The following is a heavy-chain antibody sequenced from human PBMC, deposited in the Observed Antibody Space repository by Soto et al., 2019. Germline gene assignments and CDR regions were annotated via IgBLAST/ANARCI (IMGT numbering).Heavy chain of an antibody. D-gene: IGHD3-22*01. Sequence: VQLVESGGGVVQPGTSLRLSCAASGFTFATYGMHWVRQPPGKGLQWVAVTWYDGSENFYGDSVKGRFTISRDSSKNTLNLQMDSLTAEDTAVYYCATGFYSSSIDHWGQGTLVTVTS. CDR1: GFTFATYG. V-gene: IGHV3-33*01. CDR3: ATGFYSSSIDH. CDR2: TWYDGSEN. J-gene: IGHJ4*02.